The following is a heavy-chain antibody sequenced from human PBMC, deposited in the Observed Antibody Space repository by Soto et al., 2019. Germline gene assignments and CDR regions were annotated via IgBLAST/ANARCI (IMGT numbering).Heavy chain of an antibody. CDR3: ARESEMATIRRTHDAFDI. V-gene: IGHV4-61*01. CDR1: GGSVSSGSYY. CDR2: IYYSGST. D-gene: IGHD5-12*01. J-gene: IGHJ3*02. Sequence: QVQLQESGPGLVKPSETLSLTCTVSGGSVSSGSYYWSWIRQPPGKGLEWIGYIYYSGSTNYNPSLKSRVTISVDTSKNQFSLKLSSVTAADTAVYYCARESEMATIRRTHDAFDIWGQGTMVTVSS.